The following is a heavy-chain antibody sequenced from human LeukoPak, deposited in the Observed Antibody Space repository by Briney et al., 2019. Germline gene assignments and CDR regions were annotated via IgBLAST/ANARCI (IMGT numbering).Heavy chain of an antibody. V-gene: IGHV1-69*13. D-gene: IGHD1-26*01. CDR2: IIPIFGTA. J-gene: IGHJ4*02. Sequence: SVKVSCKASGYTFTSYYMHWVRQAPGQGLEWMGGIIPIFGTANYAQKFQGRVTITADESTSTAYMELSSLRSEDTAVYYCARVVGATVYYFDYWGQGTLVTVSS. CDR3: ARVVGATVYYFDY. CDR1: GYTFTSYY.